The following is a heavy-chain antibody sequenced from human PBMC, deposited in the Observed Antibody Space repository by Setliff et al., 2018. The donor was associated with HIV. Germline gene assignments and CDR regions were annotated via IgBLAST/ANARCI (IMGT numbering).Heavy chain of an antibody. CDR2: IYDSEST. J-gene: IGHJ5*02. CDR3: ARAPRPYGDYNWFDP. Sequence: KTSETLSLTCAVSAYSISSGYYWSWIRQPPGKGLEWIGNIYDSESTYYNPSLKSRVTISVDTSKNQFSPKLNSVTAADTAVYYCARAPRPYGDYNWFDPWGQGALVTVSS. V-gene: IGHV4-38-2*01. CDR1: AYSISSGYY. D-gene: IGHD4-17*01.